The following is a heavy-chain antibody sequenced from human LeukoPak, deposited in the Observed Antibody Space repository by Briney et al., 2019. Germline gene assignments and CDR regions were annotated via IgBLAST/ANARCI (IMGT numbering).Heavy chain of an antibody. J-gene: IGHJ2*01. CDR1: GYTFIDYY. V-gene: IGHV1-2*02. Sequence: ASVKVSCKASGYTFIDYYLHWVRQAPGQGLEWMGWIIPSGGGTNYAQKFQGRVTMTKDTSINTAYLELSSLTSDDTAVYYCAMDYSHYRSDWYFDLWGRGTQVTVTS. CDR3: AMDYSHYRSDWYFDL. CDR2: IIPSGGGT. D-gene: IGHD3-16*01.